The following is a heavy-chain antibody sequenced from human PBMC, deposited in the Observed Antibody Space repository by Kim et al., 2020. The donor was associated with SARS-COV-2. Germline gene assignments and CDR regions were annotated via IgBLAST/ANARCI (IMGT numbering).Heavy chain of an antibody. V-gene: IGHV3-7*01. J-gene: IGHJ4*02. D-gene: IGHD3-10*01. CDR3: ARARITLYYFDY. Sequence: YYVDAVKGRFTIARDNAKNSLYLQMNSRRAEDTAVYYCARARITLYYFDYWGQGTLVTVSS.